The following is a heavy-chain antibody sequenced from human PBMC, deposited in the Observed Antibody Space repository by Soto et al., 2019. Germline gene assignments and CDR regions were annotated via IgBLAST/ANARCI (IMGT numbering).Heavy chain of an antibody. Sequence: LCGGSISSYYWSWIRQPPGKGLEWIGYIYYSGSTNYNPSLKSRVTISVDTSKNQFSLKLSSVTAADTAVYYCARNTYYYDSSGYYTHAFDIWGQGTMVTVSS. CDR2: IYYSGST. CDR3: ARNTYYYDSSGYYTHAFDI. J-gene: IGHJ3*02. CDR1: GGSISSYY. V-gene: IGHV4-59*01. D-gene: IGHD3-22*01.